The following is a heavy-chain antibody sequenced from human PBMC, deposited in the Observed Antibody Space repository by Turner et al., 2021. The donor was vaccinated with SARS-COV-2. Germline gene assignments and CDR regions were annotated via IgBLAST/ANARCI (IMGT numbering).Heavy chain of an antibody. CDR1: GGSISSQS. D-gene: IGHD1-26*01. V-gene: IGHV4-59*08. J-gene: IGHJ6*02. CDR2: FYKIGSI. Sequence: HVQLPESGPGLVNPSETLSLTCTVSGGSISSQSWSWIRQYPGRGLEWIGYFYKIGSIDYNPTLRSRVTISVDTSKNQLSLNLISVTAADTAVYYCARQKGSASGYDHGMNVWGQGTAVIVSS. CDR3: ARQKGSASGYDHGMNV.